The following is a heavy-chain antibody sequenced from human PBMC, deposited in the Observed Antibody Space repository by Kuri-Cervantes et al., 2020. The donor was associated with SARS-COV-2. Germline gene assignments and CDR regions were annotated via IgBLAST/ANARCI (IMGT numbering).Heavy chain of an antibody. Sequence: SQTLSLICAVSGYSISSGYYWGWIRQPPGKGLEWIGSIYHSGSTYYNPSLKSRVTISVDTSKNQFSLKLSSVTAADTAVYYCARFTEYSSSLLDYWGQGTLVTVSS. V-gene: IGHV4-38-2*01. J-gene: IGHJ4*02. CDR2: IYHSGST. CDR3: ARFTEYSSSLLDY. D-gene: IGHD6-6*01. CDR1: GYSISSGYY.